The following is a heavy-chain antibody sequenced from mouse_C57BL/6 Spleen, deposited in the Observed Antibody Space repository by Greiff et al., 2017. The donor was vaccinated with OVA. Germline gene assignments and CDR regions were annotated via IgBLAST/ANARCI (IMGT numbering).Heavy chain of an antibody. D-gene: IGHD2-12*01. CDR2: ISYDGSN. CDR1: GYSITSGYY. CDR3: ARGERRGYFDV. V-gene: IGHV3-6*01. J-gene: IGHJ1*03. Sequence: QSGPGLVKPSQSLSLTCSVTGYSITSGYYWNWIRQFPGNKLEWMGYISYDGSNNYNPSLKNRISITRDTSKNQFFLKLNSVTTEDTATYYCARGERRGYFDVWGTGTTVTVSS.